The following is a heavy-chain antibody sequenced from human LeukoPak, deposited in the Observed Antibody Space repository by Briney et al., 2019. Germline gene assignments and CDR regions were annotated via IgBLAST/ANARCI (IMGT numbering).Heavy chain of an antibody. CDR2: IYTSGST. Sequence: PSETLSLTCTVSGGSISSGSYYWSWIRQPAGKGLEWIGRIYTSGSTNYNPSLKSRVTISVDTSKNQFSLKLSSVTAADTAVYYCARGPLVAAGTLTYYYNGMDVWGQGTTVTVS. V-gene: IGHV4-61*02. CDR1: GGSISSGSYY. D-gene: IGHD6-13*01. J-gene: IGHJ6*02. CDR3: ARGPLVAAGTLTYYYNGMDV.